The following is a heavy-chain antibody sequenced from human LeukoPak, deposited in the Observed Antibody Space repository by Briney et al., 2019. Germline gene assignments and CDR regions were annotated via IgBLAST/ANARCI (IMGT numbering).Heavy chain of an antibody. J-gene: IGHJ4*02. CDR1: GFTFTNVW. CDR3: AKDRRAGSYDY. CDR2: IKSKTDAGTT. V-gene: IGHV3-15*01. Sequence: GGSLRLSCAASGFTFTNVWMSWVRQAPGKGLDWVGRIKSKTDAGTTDYAAPVKGRFTISRDDSKNTLYLQMNSLKIEDTAVYYCAKDRRAGSYDYWGQGTLVTVSS. D-gene: IGHD3-10*01.